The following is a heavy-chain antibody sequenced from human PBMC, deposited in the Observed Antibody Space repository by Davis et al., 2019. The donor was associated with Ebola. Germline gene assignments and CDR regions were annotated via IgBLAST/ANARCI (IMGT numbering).Heavy chain of an antibody. V-gene: IGHV1-18*01. CDR1: GYTFTSYG. CDR2: ISAYNGNT. J-gene: IGHJ4*02. Sequence: ASVKVSCKASGYTFTSYGISWVRQAPGQGLEWMGWISAYNGNTNYAQKLQGRVTITRDTSASTAYMELSSLRSEDTAVYYCAREYSYGYDEFDYWGQGTLVTVSS. CDR3: AREYSYGYDEFDY. D-gene: IGHD5-18*01.